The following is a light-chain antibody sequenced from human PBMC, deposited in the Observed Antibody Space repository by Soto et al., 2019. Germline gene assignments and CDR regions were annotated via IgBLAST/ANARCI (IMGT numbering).Light chain of an antibody. J-gene: IGLJ1*01. V-gene: IGLV3-1*01. CDR1: KLGDKY. CDR3: QAWDSSTGGYV. Sequence: SYELTQPPSVSVSPGQTASITCSGDKLGDKYACWYQQKPGQSPVLVIYQDSKRPSGIPERFSGSNSGNTATLTISGTQAMDEADYYFQAWDSSTGGYVFGTGTKLTVL. CDR2: QDS.